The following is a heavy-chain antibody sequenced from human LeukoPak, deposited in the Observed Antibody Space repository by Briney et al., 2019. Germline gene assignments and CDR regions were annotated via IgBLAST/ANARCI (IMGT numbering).Heavy chain of an antibody. V-gene: IGHV4-61*01. D-gene: IGHD6-19*01. J-gene: IGHJ5*02. CDR2: IYYSGST. Sequence: SETLSLTCTVSGYSISSGYYWGWIRQPPGKGLEWIGYIYYSGSTNYNPSLKSRVTISVDTSKNQFSLKLSSVTAADTAVYYCARGSIAVATGWFDPWGQGTLVTVSS. CDR3: ARGSIAVATGWFDP. CDR1: GYSISSGYY.